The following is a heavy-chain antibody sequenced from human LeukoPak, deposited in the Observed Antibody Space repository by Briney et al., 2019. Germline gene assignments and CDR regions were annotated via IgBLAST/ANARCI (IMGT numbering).Heavy chain of an antibody. D-gene: IGHD2-2*02. V-gene: IGHV4-4*07. Sequence: LETLSLTCTVSGTSINNYYWSWFRQPAGKGLEWIGRIYFSGSTNYNPSLKSRITMSLDTSKNQFSLNLRFVTAADTAVYFCAREMAVAGPYTFDIWGQGTEVTVSS. CDR2: IYFSGST. CDR3: AREMAVAGPYTFDI. CDR1: GTSINNYY. J-gene: IGHJ3*02.